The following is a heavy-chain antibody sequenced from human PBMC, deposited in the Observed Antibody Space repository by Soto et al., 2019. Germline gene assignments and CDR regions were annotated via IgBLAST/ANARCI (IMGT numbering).Heavy chain of an antibody. J-gene: IGHJ4*02. Sequence: KPSETLSLTCAVSGYSISSGYYWGWIRQPPGKRLEWIGSIYHSGSTYYNPSLKSRVTISVDTSKNQFSLKLSSVTAADTAVYYCARVYFDSGAYYYDYFDYWGQGTLVTVSS. CDR3: ARVYFDSGAYYYDYFDY. CDR1: GYSISSGYY. CDR2: IYHSGST. V-gene: IGHV4-38-2*01. D-gene: IGHD3-22*01.